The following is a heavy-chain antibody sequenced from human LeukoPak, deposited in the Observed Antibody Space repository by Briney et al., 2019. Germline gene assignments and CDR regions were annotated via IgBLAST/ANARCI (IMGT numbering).Heavy chain of an antibody. V-gene: IGHV1-2*02. CDR1: GYTFTGQY. D-gene: IGHD3-10*01. J-gene: IGHJ4*02. CDR2: INPNSGGT. CDR3: ARGAANYFASGSH. Sequence: GASVKVSCKTSGYTFTGQYLHWVRQAPGQGLEWMGWINPNSGGTKSAQKFQGRVTMTRDTSISTAYVELNSLTSDDTAVYFCARGAANYFASGSHWGQGTLVTVSS.